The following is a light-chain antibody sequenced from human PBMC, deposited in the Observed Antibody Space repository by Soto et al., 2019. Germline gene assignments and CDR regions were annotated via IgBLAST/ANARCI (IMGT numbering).Light chain of an antibody. CDR3: SSYAGSNIDYV. Sequence: ALTQPPSASGSPGQSVTISCTGTSSDVGGYKYVSWYQQHPGKVPKLMIYEVSKRPSGVPDRFSGSKSGNTASLTVSGPQAEDEADYYCSSYAGSNIDYVFGTGTKVTVL. CDR2: EVS. J-gene: IGLJ1*01. CDR1: SSDVGGYKY. V-gene: IGLV2-8*01.